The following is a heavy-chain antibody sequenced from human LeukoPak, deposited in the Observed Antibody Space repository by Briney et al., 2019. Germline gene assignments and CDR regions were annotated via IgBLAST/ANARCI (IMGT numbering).Heavy chain of an antibody. Sequence: GGSLRLSCAASGFTFSDYSMNWVRQAPGKGLEWVSSISSSGTYMYYADSVKGRFTISRDNVENSLYLQMNSLRAEDTAVYYCARVHYYGSGSYYPLDYWGQGTLVTVSS. CDR2: ISSSGTYM. J-gene: IGHJ4*02. CDR3: ARVHYYGSGSYYPLDY. CDR1: GFTFSDYS. D-gene: IGHD3-10*01. V-gene: IGHV3-21*01.